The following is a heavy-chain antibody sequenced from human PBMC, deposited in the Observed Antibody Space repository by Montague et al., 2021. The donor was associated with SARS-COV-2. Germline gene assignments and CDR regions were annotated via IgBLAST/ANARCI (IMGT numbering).Heavy chain of an antibody. Sequence: SETLSLTCTVAAGSISSNYFNWIRKPPGKGLERIGYIYHCGSTXTXYXXXXKSRVTISVDTSKSQCTLSLTSVTTADTAVYYCARGGGYCSSPFDFWGRGSLVSVSS. CDR3: ARGGGYCSSPFDF. V-gene: IGHV4-59*01. CDR2: IYHCGST. CDR1: AGSISSNY. D-gene: IGHD2-2*01. J-gene: IGHJ4*02.